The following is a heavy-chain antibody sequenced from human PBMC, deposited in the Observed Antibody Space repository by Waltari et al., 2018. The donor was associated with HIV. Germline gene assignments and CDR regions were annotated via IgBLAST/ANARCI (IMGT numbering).Heavy chain of an antibody. CDR3: TDPLLRHGFHI. CDR1: GFAFDDAW. Sequence: EVQLVESGGGLVNRGGSLRLSCLASGFAFDDAWMNWVRQAPGKGRGWDGRMKSKSDGGTTDDAAAVKGRFTISRDDSKNTVNQQMDSLKSEDTAVYYCTDPLLRHGFHIWGQGTMVTVSS. CDR2: MKSKSDGGTT. D-gene: IGHD3-16*01. J-gene: IGHJ3*02. V-gene: IGHV3-15*01.